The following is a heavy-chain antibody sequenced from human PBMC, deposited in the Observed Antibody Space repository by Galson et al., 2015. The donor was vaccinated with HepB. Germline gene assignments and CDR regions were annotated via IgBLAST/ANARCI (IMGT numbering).Heavy chain of an antibody. V-gene: IGHV3-64*01. Sequence: SLRLSCAASGFTFSSYAMHWVRQAPGKGLEYVSAISSNGGSTYYANSVKGRFTISRDNSKNTLYLQMGSLRAEDMAVYYCARDFPPGSYGYAAFDIWGQGTMVTVSS. CDR1: GFTFSSYA. CDR3: ARDFPPGSYGYAAFDI. D-gene: IGHD5-18*01. CDR2: ISSNGGST. J-gene: IGHJ3*02.